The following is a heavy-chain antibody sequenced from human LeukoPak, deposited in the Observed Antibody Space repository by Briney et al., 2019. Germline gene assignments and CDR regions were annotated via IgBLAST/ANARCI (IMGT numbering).Heavy chain of an antibody. D-gene: IGHD6-19*01. CDR3: AREGSSGWYEFWFDP. CDR1: GFTFTSSA. Sequence: GGSLRLSCAASGFTFTSSALSWVRQAPGKGLEWVSVIYSAGTTYYADSVKGRFTISRDNSKNTLYLQMNSLRVEDTAVYYCAREGSSGWYEFWFDPWGQGTLVTVSS. V-gene: IGHV3-66*01. CDR2: IYSAGTT. J-gene: IGHJ5*02.